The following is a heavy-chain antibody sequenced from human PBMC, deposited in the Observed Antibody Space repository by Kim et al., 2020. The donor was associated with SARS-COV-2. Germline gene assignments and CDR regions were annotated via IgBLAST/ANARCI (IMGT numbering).Heavy chain of an antibody. Sequence: SVKVSCKASGGTFSSYAISWVRQAPGQGLEWMGGIIPIFGTANYAQKFQGRVTITADESTSTAYMELSSLRSEDTAVYYCARVAEDIYDFWSGYPPLYYYGMDVWGQGTTVTVSS. D-gene: IGHD3-3*01. J-gene: IGHJ6*02. CDR3: ARVAEDIYDFWSGYPPLYYYGMDV. CDR1: GGTFSSYA. V-gene: IGHV1-69*13. CDR2: IIPIFGTA.